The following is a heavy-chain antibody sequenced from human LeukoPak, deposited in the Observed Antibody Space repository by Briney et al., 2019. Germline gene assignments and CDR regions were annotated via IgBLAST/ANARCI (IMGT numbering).Heavy chain of an antibody. D-gene: IGHD1-26*01. CDR2: IRYDGSNK. Sequence: PGGSLRLSCAASGFTFSSYGMHWVRQAPGKGLEWVAFIRYDGSNKYYADSVKGRFTISRDNSKNTLYLQMNSLRAEDTAVYYCAKDRGGSYYYFDYWGQGTLVTVSS. CDR3: AKDRGGSYYYFDY. CDR1: GFTFSSYG. V-gene: IGHV3-30*02. J-gene: IGHJ4*02.